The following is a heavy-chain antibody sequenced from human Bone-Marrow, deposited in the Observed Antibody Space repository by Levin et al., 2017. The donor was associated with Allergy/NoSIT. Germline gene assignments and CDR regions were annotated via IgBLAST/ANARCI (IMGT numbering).Heavy chain of an antibody. Sequence: SVKVSCKASGGTFSSYTISWVRQAPGQGLEWMGRIIPILGIANYAQKFQGRVTITADKSTSTAYMELSSLRSEDTAVYYCAREGWDKIEMATIYSWGYFDYWGQGTLVTVSS. CDR1: GGTFSSYT. CDR3: AREGWDKIEMATIYSWGYFDY. CDR2: IIPILGIA. D-gene: IGHD5-24*01. J-gene: IGHJ4*02. V-gene: IGHV1-69*04.